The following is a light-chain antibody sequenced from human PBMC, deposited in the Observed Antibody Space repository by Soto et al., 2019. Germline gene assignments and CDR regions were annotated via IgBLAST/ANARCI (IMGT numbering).Light chain of an antibody. V-gene: IGKV1-5*01. CDR1: QSIKTW. Sequence: GDRVTITCRASQSIKTWLAWYQRKPGRAPNLLIYYASSLQSGVPSRFSGSGSGTEFTLTISSLQPDDSETYYCQQYESYSSTFGQGTKVDIK. CDR2: YAS. J-gene: IGKJ1*01. CDR3: QQYESYSST.